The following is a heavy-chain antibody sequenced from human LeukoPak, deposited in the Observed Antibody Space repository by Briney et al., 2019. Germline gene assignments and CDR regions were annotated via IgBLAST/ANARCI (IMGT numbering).Heavy chain of an antibody. V-gene: IGHV3-48*01. CDR2: ISSSSSTI. D-gene: IGHD2-2*01. CDR3: ARDSVYCSSTSCYGYYYGMDV. CDR1: GFTFSSYS. Sequence: GESLNISCAASGFTFSSYSMNWVRQAPGKGLEWVSYISSSSSTIYYADSVKGRFTISRDNAKNSLYLQMNSLRAEDTAVYYCARDSVYCSSTSCYGYYYGMDVWGQGTTVTVSS. J-gene: IGHJ6*02.